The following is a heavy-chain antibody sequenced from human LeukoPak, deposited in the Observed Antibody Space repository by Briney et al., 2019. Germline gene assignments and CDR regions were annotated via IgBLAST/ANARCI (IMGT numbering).Heavy chain of an antibody. J-gene: IGHJ4*02. CDR1: GGSISSGDYY. CDR3: AREGRYCSGGHCYTLFDY. D-gene: IGHD2-15*01. Sequence: SETLSLTCTVSGGSISSGDYYWSWIRQPPGKGLEWIGYIYYSGNTYYNPSLKSRINISVDPSKNQFSLRLSSVTAADTAVYFCAREGRYCSGGHCYTLFDYWGQGTLVTVSS. CDR2: IYYSGNT. V-gene: IGHV4-30-4*01.